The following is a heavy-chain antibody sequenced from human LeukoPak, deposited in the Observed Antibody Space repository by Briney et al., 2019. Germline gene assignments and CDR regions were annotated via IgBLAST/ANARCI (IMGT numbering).Heavy chain of an antibody. D-gene: IGHD6-13*01. CDR1: GGSISSGGYY. Sequence: SETLSLTCTVSGGSISSGGYYWSWIRQHPGKGLEWIGYIYYSGSTDYNPSLKSRVTISVDTSKNQFSLKLSSVTAADTAVYYCARWGRGRSSSWSKDTFDIWGQGTMVTVSS. CDR3: ARWGRGRSSSWSKDTFDI. V-gene: IGHV4-61*08. J-gene: IGHJ3*02. CDR2: IYYSGST.